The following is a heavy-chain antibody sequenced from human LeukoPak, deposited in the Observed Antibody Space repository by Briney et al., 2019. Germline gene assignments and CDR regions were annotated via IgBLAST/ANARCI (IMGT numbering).Heavy chain of an antibody. Sequence: SETLSLICAVYGGSFSGYYWSWIRQPPGKGLEWIGEINHSGSTNYNPSLKSRVTISVDTSKNQFSLKLSSVTAADTAVYYCARGRGRGSSRPWYFDLWGRGTLVTVSS. CDR1: GGSFSGYY. D-gene: IGHD6-6*01. J-gene: IGHJ2*01. CDR2: INHSGST. CDR3: ARGRGRGSSRPWYFDL. V-gene: IGHV4-34*01.